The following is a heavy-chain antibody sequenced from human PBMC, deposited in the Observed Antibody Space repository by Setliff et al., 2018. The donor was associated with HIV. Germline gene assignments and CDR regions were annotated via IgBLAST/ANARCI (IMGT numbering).Heavy chain of an antibody. CDR3: AKDDGSYWGNYFDP. CDR2: IWYDGRSK. V-gene: IGHV3-33*03. CDR1: GFTLNSYG. Sequence: GGSLRLSCAASGFTLNSYGMHWVRQAPGKGLEWVAVIWYDGRSKYYADSVKGRFTITRDNSKNTLYLQMNSLRVEDTALYYCAKDDGSYWGNYFDPWGQGTLVTVSS. D-gene: IGHD1-26*01. J-gene: IGHJ4*02.